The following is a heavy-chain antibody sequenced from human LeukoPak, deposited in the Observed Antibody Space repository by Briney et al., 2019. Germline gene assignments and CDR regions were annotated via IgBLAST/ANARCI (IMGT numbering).Heavy chain of an antibody. Sequence: PRGSLRLSCAASGFTFSSYSMNWVRQAPGKGLEWVSSISSSSSYIYYADSVKGRFTISRDNAKDSLYLQMNSLRAEDTAVYYCARDGYNDFDYWGQGTLVTVSS. J-gene: IGHJ4*02. CDR3: ARDGYNDFDY. V-gene: IGHV3-21*01. CDR2: ISSSSSYI. D-gene: IGHD5-24*01. CDR1: GFTFSSYS.